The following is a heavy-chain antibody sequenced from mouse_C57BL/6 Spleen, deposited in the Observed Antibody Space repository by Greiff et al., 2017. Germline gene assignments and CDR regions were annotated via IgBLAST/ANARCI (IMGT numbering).Heavy chain of an antibody. J-gene: IGHJ2*01. CDR3: ARRSYYYGSSYN. CDR2: IYPGSGST. D-gene: IGHD1-1*01. Sequence: QVQLQQPGAELVKPGASVKMSCKASGYTFTSYWITWVKQRPGQGLEWIGDIYPGSGSTNYNEKFKSKATLTVDKSSSTAYMQLSSLTSEDSAVXYCARRSYYYGSSYNWGQGTTLTVSS. V-gene: IGHV1-55*01. CDR1: GYTFTSYW.